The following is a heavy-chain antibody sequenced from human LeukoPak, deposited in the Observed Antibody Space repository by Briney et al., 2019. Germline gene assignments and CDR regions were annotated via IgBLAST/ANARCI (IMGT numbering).Heavy chain of an antibody. D-gene: IGHD3-10*01. CDR2: INHSGST. V-gene: IGHV4-34*01. J-gene: IGHJ5*01. Sequence: SETLSLTCAVYGGSSSGYYWTWIRRPPGKGLEWLGEINHSGSTNYNPSLKSRVTMSVDTSMNQFSLRLNSVTAADRAVYYCARAYGSGSYHSNWFESWGQGTLVIVSS. CDR1: GGSSSGYY. CDR3: ARAYGSGSYHSNWFES.